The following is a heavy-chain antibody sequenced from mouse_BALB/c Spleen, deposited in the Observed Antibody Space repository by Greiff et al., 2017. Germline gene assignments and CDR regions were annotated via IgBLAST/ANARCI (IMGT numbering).Heavy chain of an antibody. V-gene: IGHV5-17*02. Sequence: EVHLVESGGGLVQPGGSRKLSCAASGFTFSSFGMHWVRQAPEKGLEWVAYISSGSSTIYYADTVKGRFTISRDNPKNTLFLQMTSLRSEDTAMYYCARYREARDYWGQGTSVTVSS. J-gene: IGHJ4*01. CDR2: ISSGSSTI. CDR3: ARYREARDY. CDR1: GFTFSSFG.